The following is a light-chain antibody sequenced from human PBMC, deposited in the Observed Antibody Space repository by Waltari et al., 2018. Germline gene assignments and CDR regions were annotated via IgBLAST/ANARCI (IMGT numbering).Light chain of an antibody. Sequence: QSALTQPASVSGSPGQSITISCTGTSSDVGGYNYVFCYQQHPGKAPKLIIYDVSKRPSGVSNRFSGSKSGNTASLTISGLQAEDEADYYCSSYTSSSTYVFGTGTKVTVL. CDR2: DVS. CDR3: SSYTSSSTYV. V-gene: IGLV2-14*01. J-gene: IGLJ1*01. CDR1: SSDVGGYNY.